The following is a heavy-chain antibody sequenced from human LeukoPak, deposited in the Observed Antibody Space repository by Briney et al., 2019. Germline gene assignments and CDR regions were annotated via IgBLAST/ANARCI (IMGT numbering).Heavy chain of an antibody. Sequence: GASVKVSCKASGYTFTSYDINWVRQATGQGLEWMGWMNPNSGNTGYAQKFQGRVTMTRNTSISTAYMELSSLRSEDTAVYYCARGINYDILTALDYWGQGTLVTVSS. D-gene: IGHD3-9*01. CDR1: GYTFTSYD. J-gene: IGHJ4*02. CDR3: ARGINYDILTALDY. V-gene: IGHV1-8*01. CDR2: MNPNSGNT.